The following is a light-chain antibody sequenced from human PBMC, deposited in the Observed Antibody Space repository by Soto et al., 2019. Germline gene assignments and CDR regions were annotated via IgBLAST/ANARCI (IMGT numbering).Light chain of an antibody. CDR3: QQRSNWPPLT. CDR2: DAS. J-gene: IGKJ4*01. V-gene: IGKV3-11*01. CDR1: QSVSSY. Sequence: EIVLTQSPATMSLSPGERATLSCRASQSVSSYLAWYQQKPGQAPRLLIYDASNRATGIPARFSGSGSGTDFTLTISSLEPEDFAVYYCQQRSNWPPLTFGGGNKVELK.